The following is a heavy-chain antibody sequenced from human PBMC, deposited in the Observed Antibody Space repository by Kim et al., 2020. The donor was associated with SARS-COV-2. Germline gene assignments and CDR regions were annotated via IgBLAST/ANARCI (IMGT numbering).Heavy chain of an antibody. CDR2: IYYSGST. V-gene: IGHV4-61*01. CDR3: ARDGTSRRGNKVVPAATVEY. Sequence: SETLSLTCTVSRGSVSPGSSYSRSIRHPPGNPLECIPYIYYSGSTTHNPSLTTRVTIPADTSKNQFSLQLSSVTAADTAVYYCARDGTSRRGNKVVPAATVEYWGQGSLVSVSS. CDR1: RGSVSPGSSY. J-gene: IGHJ4*02. D-gene: IGHD2-2*01.